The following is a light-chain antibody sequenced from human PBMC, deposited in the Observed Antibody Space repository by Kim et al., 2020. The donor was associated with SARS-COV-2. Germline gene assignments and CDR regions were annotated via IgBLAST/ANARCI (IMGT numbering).Light chain of an antibody. CDR3: QSYDRSLSGSV. V-gene: IGLV1-40*01. CDR1: SSNIGAYYD. J-gene: IGLJ3*02. Sequence: RVTISGTGSSSNIGAYYDVHWYQQVPGTAPKLLIHDNTNRPSGVPDRFSGSKSGTSASLDITGLQAEDEAVYYCQSYDRSLSGSVFGGGTKLTVL. CDR2: DNT.